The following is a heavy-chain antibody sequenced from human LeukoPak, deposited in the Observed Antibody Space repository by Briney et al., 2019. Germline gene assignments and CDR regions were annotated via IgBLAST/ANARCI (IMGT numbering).Heavy chain of an antibody. V-gene: IGHV1-46*01. CDR2: INPSDGST. J-gene: IGHJ4*02. D-gene: IGHD1-26*01. CDR3: ERRFSHMGSNDFDY. Sequence: ASVKVSCKASGYTFTSYYMHWVRQAPGQGREWMGIINPSDGSTSYAQKFQGRVTMTMDTSTSTVYMELSSLRSDDTDMYYCERRFSHMGSNDFDYWGQGTLVTVSS. CDR1: GYTFTSYY.